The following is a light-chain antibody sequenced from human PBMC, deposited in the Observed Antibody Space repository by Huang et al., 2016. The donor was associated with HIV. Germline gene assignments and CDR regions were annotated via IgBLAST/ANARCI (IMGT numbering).Light chain of an antibody. V-gene: IGKV3-15*01. Sequence: EIVMTQSPATLSVSPGERATLSCRASQSVSSNLAWYQQKPGQAPRLLIYDASTRATGIPARFSGSGSGTEFTLTISSQQSEDFATYYCQQYNNWPDFTFGPGTKVDIK. J-gene: IGKJ3*01. CDR1: QSVSSN. CDR2: DAS. CDR3: QQYNNWPDFT.